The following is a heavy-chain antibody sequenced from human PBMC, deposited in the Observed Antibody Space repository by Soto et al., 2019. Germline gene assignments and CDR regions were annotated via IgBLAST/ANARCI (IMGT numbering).Heavy chain of an antibody. CDR3: ASPYCSGGSCYLTEYFQH. CDR2: IAYDASKK. CDR1: GFSFSYYA. Sequence: QVQLVESGGGVVQPGRSLRLSWAASGFSFSYYAMHWVRQAPGKGLEWVAVIAYDASKKYYADSVKGRFTISRDNSKNTLYLQMNSLRDEDTAVYYCASPYCSGGSCYLTEYFQHWGQDTLVTVSS. J-gene: IGHJ1*01. D-gene: IGHD2-15*01. V-gene: IGHV3-30*03.